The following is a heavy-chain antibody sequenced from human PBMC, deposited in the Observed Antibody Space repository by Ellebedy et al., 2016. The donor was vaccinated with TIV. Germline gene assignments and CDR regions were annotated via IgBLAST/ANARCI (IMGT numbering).Heavy chain of an antibody. D-gene: IGHD6-19*01. V-gene: IGHV3-11*01. J-gene: IGHJ6*02. CDR1: GFTYSDYY. Sequence: GGSLRLSXAVSGFTYSDYYMPTIRQPPGKGLEWLSFISDSGSMIHYADSVKGRFTISRDNSKDSLYLQMNNLRAEDTAVYDRARISSGRSFYGMDVWGQGTTVTVSS. CDR2: ISDSGSMI. CDR3: ARISSGRSFYGMDV.